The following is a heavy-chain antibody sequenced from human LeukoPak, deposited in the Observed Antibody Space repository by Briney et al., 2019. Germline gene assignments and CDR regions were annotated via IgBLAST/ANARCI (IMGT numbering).Heavy chain of an antibody. D-gene: IGHD3-10*01. J-gene: IGHJ4*02. Sequence: GGSLRLSCAASGFTLSTYGMHWVRQAPGKGLEWVAMISYDGSSTYYADSVKGRFTISRDSSNNAVYLQMNSLRAEDSAVYYCAKFRADYYGSGRPTGGGFDYWGQGTLVTVSS. CDR2: ISYDGSST. CDR3: AKFRADYYGSGRPTGGGFDY. V-gene: IGHV3-30-3*02. CDR1: GFTLSTYG.